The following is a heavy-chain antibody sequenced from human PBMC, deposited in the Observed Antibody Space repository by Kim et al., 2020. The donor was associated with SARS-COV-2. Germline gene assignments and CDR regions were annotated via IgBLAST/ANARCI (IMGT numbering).Heavy chain of an antibody. D-gene: IGHD1-26*01. V-gene: IGHV1-18*01. J-gene: IGHJ5*02. CDR1: GYTFTSYG. CDR2: ISAYNGNT. CDR3: ARGDIVGATNNWFDP. Sequence: ASVKVSCKASGYTFTSYGISWVRQAPGQGLEWMGWISAYNGNTNYAQKLQGRVTMTTDTSTSTAYMELRSLRSDDTAVYYCARGDIVGATNNWFDPWGQGTLVTVSS.